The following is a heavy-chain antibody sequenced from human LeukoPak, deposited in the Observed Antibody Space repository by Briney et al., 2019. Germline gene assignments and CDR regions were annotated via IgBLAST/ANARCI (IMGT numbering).Heavy chain of an antibody. CDR1: RFTFSHYA. V-gene: IGHV3-33*06. D-gene: IGHD2-2*01. CDR3: AKEGDYCSSSGCHKRGIDY. CDR2: IWYDGSHD. Sequence: GTSLRLSCAASRFTFSHYAMHSVRQAPGKGLEWVAVIWYDGSHDTYTDSVKGRFTVSRDNFKNALHLQMNSLRVEDTAVYYCAKEGDYCSSSGCHKRGIDYWGQGTLVTVSS. J-gene: IGHJ4*02.